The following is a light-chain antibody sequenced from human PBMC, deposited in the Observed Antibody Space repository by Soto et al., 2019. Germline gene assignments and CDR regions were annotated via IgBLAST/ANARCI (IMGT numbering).Light chain of an antibody. CDR1: QSVRSSS. Sequence: EIVLTQSPGTLSLSQGARASLSCRASQSVRSSSLAWYQQKPGQPPRLLIYGASSRATGIPDRFSGSGSETDFTLTINRLEPEDFAVYFCQQYGDSPDTDRWTFGPGTKV. V-gene: IGKV3-20*01. CDR3: QQYGDSPDTDRWT. CDR2: GAS. J-gene: IGKJ1*01.